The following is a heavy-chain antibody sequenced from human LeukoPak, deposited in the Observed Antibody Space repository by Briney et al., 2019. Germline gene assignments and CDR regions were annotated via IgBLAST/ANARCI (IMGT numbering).Heavy chain of an antibody. CDR3: ARATPGGLHGYSFDY. CDR1: GYTFKNYG. D-gene: IGHD5-24*01. CDR2: MNPNSGNT. V-gene: IGHV1-8*02. J-gene: IGHJ4*02. Sequence: ASVKVSCKASGYTFKNYGINWVRQATGQGLEWMGWMNPNSGNTGFAQKFQDRVSMTRDTSINTAYMDLTSLRSGDTAVYYCARATPGGLHGYSFDYWGQGTVVTVYS.